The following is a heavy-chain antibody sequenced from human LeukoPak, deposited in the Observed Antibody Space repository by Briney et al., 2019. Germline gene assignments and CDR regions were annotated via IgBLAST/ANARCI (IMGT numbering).Heavy chain of an antibody. CDR1: EFTFSSYE. V-gene: IGHV3-48*03. D-gene: IGHD6-13*01. CDR3: ASSKPDLPAVGSHDAFDI. J-gene: IGHJ3*02. Sequence: GGSLRLSCAASEFTFSSYEMNWVRQAPGKGLEWVSYISSSGSIIYYADSVKGRLTISRDNAKNSLYLQMNSLRAEDTAVYYCASSKPDLPAVGSHDAFDIWGQGTMVTVSS. CDR2: ISSSGSII.